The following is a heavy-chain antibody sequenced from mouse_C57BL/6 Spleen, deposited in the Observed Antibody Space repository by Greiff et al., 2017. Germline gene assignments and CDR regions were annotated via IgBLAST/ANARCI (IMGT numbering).Heavy chain of an antibody. CDR1: GFTFSSYT. J-gene: IGHJ2*01. V-gene: IGHV5-9*01. Sequence: DVKLVESGGGLVKPGGSLKLSCAASGFTFSSYTMSWVRQTPEQRLEWVATISGGGGNTYYPDSVKGRFTFSRDTAYTTLSLQMRSLEYEDTALCDSARRTGVRGDYFDYGGQGTTLTVSS. CDR3: ARRTGVRGDYFDY. CDR2: ISGGGGNT.